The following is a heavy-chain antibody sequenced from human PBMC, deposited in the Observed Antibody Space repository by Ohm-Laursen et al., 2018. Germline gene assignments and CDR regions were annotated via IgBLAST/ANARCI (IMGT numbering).Heavy chain of an antibody. V-gene: IGHV3-21*01. J-gene: IGHJ4*02. CDR2: ISSSSSYI. CDR3: ARDRPETYWDRDSSGYYYY. D-gene: IGHD3-22*01. CDR1: GFTFDNYA. Sequence: SLRLSCTASGFTFDNYAMHWVRQAPGKGLEWVSSISSSSSYIYYADSVKGRFTISRDNAKNSLYLQMNSLRAEDTAVYYCARDRPETYWDRDSSGYYYYWGQGTLVTVSS.